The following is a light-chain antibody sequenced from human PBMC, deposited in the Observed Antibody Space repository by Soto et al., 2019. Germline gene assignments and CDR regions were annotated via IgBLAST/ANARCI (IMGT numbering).Light chain of an antibody. J-gene: IGKJ1*01. V-gene: IGKV3-15*01. CDR2: GAS. CDR1: QSVSSN. Sequence: IVVTESPGTLTVSPGERATLSCRASQSVSSNLAWYQQKPGQAPRLLIYGASTRATGIPARFGGSGSGTEFTLTISSLQSEDFAVYYCQQYNNWPAWTFGQGTKVDIK. CDR3: QQYNNWPAWT.